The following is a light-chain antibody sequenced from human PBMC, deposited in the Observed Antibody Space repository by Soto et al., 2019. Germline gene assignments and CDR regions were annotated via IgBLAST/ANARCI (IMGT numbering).Light chain of an antibody. CDR2: GAS. CDR1: QSVSSSY. J-gene: IGKJ1*01. V-gene: IGKV3-20*01. CDR3: QEYGSSSWT. Sequence: EIVLTQSPGTLSLSPGERATLSCRASQSVSSSYLAWYQQKPGQASRLLIYGASSRATGIPDRFSGSGSGKDFTLTISRLEPEDFAVYYRQEYGSSSWTFGQGTKVEIK.